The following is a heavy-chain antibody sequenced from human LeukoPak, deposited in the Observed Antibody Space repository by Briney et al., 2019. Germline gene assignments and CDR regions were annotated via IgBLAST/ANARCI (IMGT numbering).Heavy chain of an antibody. D-gene: IGHD1-26*01. J-gene: IGHJ4*02. CDR3: ATNSGANVYTYSFQY. Sequence: GGSLRLSCVASGLTFDDYGMSWVRQAPGKGLEWVSGINWNGGSATYADSVTGQFPISRDNAKTSLYLQMNSLRVEDTAFYYSATNSGANVYTYSFQYWGRGTLVTVSS. CDR1: GLTFDDYG. CDR2: INWNGGSA. V-gene: IGHV3-20*04.